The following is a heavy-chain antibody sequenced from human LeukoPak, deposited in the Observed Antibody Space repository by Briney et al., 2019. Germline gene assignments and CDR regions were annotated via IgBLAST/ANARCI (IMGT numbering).Heavy chain of an antibody. J-gene: IGHJ4*02. D-gene: IGHD1-1*01. CDR1: GFSFSNFW. CDR3: AEGSNFAFDN. CDR2: INPDGTAA. V-gene: IGHV3-74*01. Sequence: GGSLRLSCAASGFSFSNFWMHWVRQAPGMGLVWVSQINPDGTAALYADSVKGRFTISRDNAKNTLYLQMNTLRADDTAVYYCAEGSNFAFDNWGQGILVTVSS.